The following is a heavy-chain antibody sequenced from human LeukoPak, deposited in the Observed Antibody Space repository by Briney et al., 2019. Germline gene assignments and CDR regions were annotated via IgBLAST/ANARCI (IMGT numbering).Heavy chain of an antibody. J-gene: IGHJ4*02. V-gene: IGHV1-18*01. CDR3: ARDPSNCVGNRIYFDF. CDR2: ISCYDGTT. D-gene: IGHD1-14*01. Sequence: GASVKVSCKATGYKFTGFGVTWVRQAPGQGLEWMGWISCYDGTTKYAQNFQDRVILTTDSSTRTAYMELRNLRSDDTAVYYCARDPSNCVGNRIYFDFWGQGTLVTVS. CDR1: GYKFTGFG.